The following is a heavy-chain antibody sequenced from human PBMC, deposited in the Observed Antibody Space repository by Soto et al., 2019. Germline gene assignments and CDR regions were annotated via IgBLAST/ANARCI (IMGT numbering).Heavy chain of an antibody. CDR2: IHPIVGTP. CDR1: GGTFRSYV. Sequence: QVQLVQSGAEVKKPGSSMKVSCKASGGTFRSYVISWVRQAPGQGLEWMGGIHPIVGTPNYAQKFRGRITITADDTTRTAYIELSSLISEDTALYDCVKASTRIVAAGYYYYAMDAWGQGTTVTVSS. V-gene: IGHV1-69*12. J-gene: IGHJ6*02. CDR3: VKASTRIVAAGYYYYAMDA. D-gene: IGHD5-12*01.